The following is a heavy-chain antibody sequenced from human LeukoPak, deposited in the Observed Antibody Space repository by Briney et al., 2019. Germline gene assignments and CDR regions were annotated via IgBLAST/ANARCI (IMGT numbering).Heavy chain of an antibody. D-gene: IGHD3-10*01. CDR2: MNPNSGNT. V-gene: IGHV1-8*02. J-gene: IGHJ4*02. Sequence: ASVKVSCKASGYTFTSYGISWVRQATGQGLEWMGWMNPNSGNTGYAQKFQGRVTMTRNTSISTAYMELSSLRSEDTAVYYCASITMVRGVTLVDYWGQGTLVTVSS. CDR1: GYTFTSYG. CDR3: ASITMVRGVTLVDY.